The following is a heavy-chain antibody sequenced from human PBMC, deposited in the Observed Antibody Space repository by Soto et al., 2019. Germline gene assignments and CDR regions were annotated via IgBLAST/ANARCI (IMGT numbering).Heavy chain of an antibody. V-gene: IGHV4-61*08. J-gene: IGHJ6*02. CDR3: VRQGIGVLHGLVDV. CDR2: IYSNGIT. D-gene: IGHD1-26*01. Sequence: SETLSLTCTVSGGSISSGGYYWSWIRQPPGKGLEWIGFIYSNGITNYNPSLQTRVTISLDTSKNQFSLKLTSVTAADTAVYYCVRQGIGVLHGLVDVWGQGTTVTVSS. CDR1: GGSISSGGYY.